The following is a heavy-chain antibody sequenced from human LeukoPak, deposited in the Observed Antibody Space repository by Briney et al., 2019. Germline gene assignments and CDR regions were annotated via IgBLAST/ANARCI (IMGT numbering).Heavy chain of an antibody. D-gene: IGHD3-16*01. CDR2: INHNGNVN. CDR3: ARGGGLDV. CDR1: GFTFSSFW. V-gene: IGHV3-7*03. J-gene: IGHJ6*02. Sequence: GGSLRLSCAASGFTFSSFWMNWARQAPGKGLEWVASINHNGNVNYYVDSVKGRFTISRDNAKNSLYLQMSNLRAEDTAVYFCARGGGLDVWGQGATVTVSS.